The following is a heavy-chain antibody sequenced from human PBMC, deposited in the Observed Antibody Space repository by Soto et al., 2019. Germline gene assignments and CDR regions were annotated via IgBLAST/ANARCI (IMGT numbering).Heavy chain of an antibody. CDR3: ARGHYGGHGLDV. J-gene: IGHJ6*02. V-gene: IGHV4-59*08. CDR1: GGSISSYY. Sequence: SETLSLTCTVSGGSISSYYWSWIRQPPGKGLEWIGYIYYSGSTNYNPSLKSRVTLSVDRSKNQFSLTLSSVTAADTAVYYCARGHYGGHGLDVWGQGTTVTVSS. D-gene: IGHD4-17*01. CDR2: IYYSGST.